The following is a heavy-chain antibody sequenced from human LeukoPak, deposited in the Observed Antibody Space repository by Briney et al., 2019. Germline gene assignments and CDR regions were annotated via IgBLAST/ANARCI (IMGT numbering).Heavy chain of an antibody. V-gene: IGHV3-23*01. CDR1: GFTFSSYG. CDR3: AKDPNSSCWYEGVFDY. J-gene: IGHJ4*02. Sequence: GGSLRLSCAASGFTFSSYGMSWVRQAPGKGLEWVSSISGSGGSTYYADSVKGRFTISRDNSKNTLYLQMNSLRAEDTAVYYWAKDPNSSCWYEGVFDYWGQGTLVTVSS. D-gene: IGHD6-19*01. CDR2: ISGSGGST.